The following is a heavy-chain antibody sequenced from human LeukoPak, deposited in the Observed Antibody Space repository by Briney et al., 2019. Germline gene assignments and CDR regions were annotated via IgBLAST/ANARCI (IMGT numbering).Heavy chain of an antibody. D-gene: IGHD2-15*01. CDR2: ISSSGSTI. Sequence: GGSLRLSCAASGFTFSSYEMNWVRQAPGKGPEWVSYISSSGSTIYYADSVKGRFTISRDNAKNSLYLQMNSLRAEDTAVYYCARDRGCLDYRGQGTLVTVSS. J-gene: IGHJ4*02. CDR1: GFTFSSYE. V-gene: IGHV3-48*03. CDR3: ARDRGCLDY.